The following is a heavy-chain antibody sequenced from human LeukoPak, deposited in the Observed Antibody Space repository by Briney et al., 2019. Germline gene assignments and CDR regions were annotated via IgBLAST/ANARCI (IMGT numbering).Heavy chain of an antibody. CDR2: INPNSGGT. CDR1: GYTFTGYY. D-gene: IGHD6-13*01. J-gene: IGHJ4*02. CDR3: ASEIAAAGTWDY. V-gene: IGHV1-2*02. Sequence: ASVKVSCKASGYTFTGYYMHWVRQAPGQGLEWMGWINPNSGGTNYAQKFQGRVTMTRDTSISTAYMELSSLRSEDTAVYYCASEIAAAGTWDYWGQGTLVTVSS.